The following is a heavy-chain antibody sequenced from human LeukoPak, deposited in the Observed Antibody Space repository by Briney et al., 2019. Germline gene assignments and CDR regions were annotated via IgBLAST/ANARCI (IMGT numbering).Heavy chain of an antibody. V-gene: IGHV3-74*01. Sequence: PGGSLRLSCAASGFTFSNYWMHWVRQAPGKGLVWVSRINSDGSNTIYADSVKGRFTISRDNAKNTLYLQMSSLRAGDAAVYFCARAPRYIDVWGRGTTVTVSS. J-gene: IGHJ6*03. CDR3: ARAPRYIDV. CDR1: GFTFSNYW. D-gene: IGHD6-6*01. CDR2: INSDGSNT.